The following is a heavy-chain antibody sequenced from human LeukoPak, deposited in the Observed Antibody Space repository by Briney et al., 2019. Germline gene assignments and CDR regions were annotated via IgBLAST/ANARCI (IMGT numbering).Heavy chain of an antibody. CDR1: GLTFSDYY. CDR2: INIGGTNT. CDR3: ATDGAGFDT. V-gene: IGHV3-11*01. Sequence: GGSLRLYCAASGLTFSDYYMSWIRQAPGKGLEWLSYINIGGTNTHYADSVKGRFTIFRDNAKKSLYLEMTNLRAEDTAVYYCATDGAGFDTWGQGVLVTVSS. J-gene: IGHJ5*02.